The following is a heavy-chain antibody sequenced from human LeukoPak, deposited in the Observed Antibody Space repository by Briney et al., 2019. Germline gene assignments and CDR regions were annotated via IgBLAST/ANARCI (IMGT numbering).Heavy chain of an antibody. V-gene: IGHV1-46*01. D-gene: IGHD1-26*01. CDR2: IDPSGVP. Sequence: ASVKVSCKASGYTFTSYYMHWVRQAPGQGLGWMGIIDPSGVPTYAQKFQGRVTMTRDTSTSTIYMELSSLRSEDTAVYYCAREVGATDYWGQGTLVTVSS. CDR1: GYTFTSYY. CDR3: AREVGATDY. J-gene: IGHJ4*02.